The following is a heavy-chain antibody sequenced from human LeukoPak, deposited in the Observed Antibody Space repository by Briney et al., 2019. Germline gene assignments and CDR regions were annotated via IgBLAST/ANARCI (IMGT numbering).Heavy chain of an antibody. CDR2: IYHSGST. Sequence: SQTLSLTCAVSGGSISSGGYSWSWIRQPPGKGLEWIGYIYHSGSTYYNPSLKSRVTISVDRSKNQFSLKLSSVTAADTAVYYCARGLGQQLVGYYYGMDVWGQGTTVTVSS. CDR3: ARGLGQQLVGYYYGMDV. CDR1: GGSISSGGYS. V-gene: IGHV4-30-2*01. J-gene: IGHJ6*02. D-gene: IGHD6-13*01.